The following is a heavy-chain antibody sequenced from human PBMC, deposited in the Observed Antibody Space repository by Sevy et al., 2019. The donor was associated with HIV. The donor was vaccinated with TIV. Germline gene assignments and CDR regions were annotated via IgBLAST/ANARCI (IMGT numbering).Heavy chain of an antibody. D-gene: IGHD6-19*01. CDR3: TTGWGQKQWLVNHDAFDI. J-gene: IGHJ3*02. CDR1: GFTFSNAW. CDR2: IKSKTDGGTT. V-gene: IGHV3-15*01. Sequence: GGSLRLSCAASGFTFSNAWMSWVRQAPGKGLEWVGRIKSKTDGGTTDYAAPVKGRFTISRDDSKNTLYLQMNSLKTEDTAVYYCTTGWGQKQWLVNHDAFDIWGQGTMVTVSS.